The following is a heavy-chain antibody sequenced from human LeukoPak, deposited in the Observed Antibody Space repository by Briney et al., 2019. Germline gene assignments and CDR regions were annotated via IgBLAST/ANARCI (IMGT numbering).Heavy chain of an antibody. V-gene: IGHV3-23*01. CDR2: ISGSGGST. J-gene: IGHJ4*02. CDR1: GFTFSSYA. Sequence: HSGGSLRLSCAASGFTFSSYAMSWVRQAPGKGLEWVSAISGSGGSTYYADSVKGRFTISRDNSKNTLYLQMNSLRAEDTAVYYCTKEFLLLGYCSGGSCWWPSDYWGQGTLVTVSS. D-gene: IGHD2-15*01. CDR3: TKEFLLLGYCSGGSCWWPSDY.